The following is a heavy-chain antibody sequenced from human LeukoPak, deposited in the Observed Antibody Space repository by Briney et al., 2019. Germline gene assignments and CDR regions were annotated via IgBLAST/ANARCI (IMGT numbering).Heavy chain of an antibody. CDR3: ARESIAAADFDY. CDR1: GDSISSSTYY. D-gene: IGHD6-13*01. Sequence: PSETLSLTCTVSGDSISSSTYYWGWIRQPPGKGLEWIGSIYYSGSIYYNPSLKSRVTISIDTSKNQFSLKLTSVTAADTAVYYCARESIAAADFDYWGQGTLVTVSS. J-gene: IGHJ4*02. V-gene: IGHV4-39*07. CDR2: IYYSGSI.